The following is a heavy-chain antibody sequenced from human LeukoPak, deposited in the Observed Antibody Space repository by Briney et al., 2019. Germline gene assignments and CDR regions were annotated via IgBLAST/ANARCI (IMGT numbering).Heavy chain of an antibody. Sequence: SETLSLTCTVSGGSISSSSYYWGWIRQPPGKGLKWIGSIYYSGSTYYNPSLKSRVTISVDTSKNQFSLKLSSVTAADTAVYYCARRGYDSSGYYYAYRGQGTLVTVSS. V-gene: IGHV4-39*01. D-gene: IGHD3-22*01. CDR1: GGSISSSSYY. J-gene: IGHJ4*02. CDR2: IYYSGST. CDR3: ARRGYDSSGYYYAY.